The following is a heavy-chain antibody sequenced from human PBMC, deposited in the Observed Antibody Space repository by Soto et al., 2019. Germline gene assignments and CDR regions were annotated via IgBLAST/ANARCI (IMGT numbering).Heavy chain of an antibody. Sequence: SVKVSCKASGYTFTSYAMHWVRQAPGQRLEWMGWINAGNGNTKYSQKFQGRVTITRDTSASTAYMELSSLRSEDTAVYYCARRPSGSKYGYYYGMDVWAQGTTVTVSS. D-gene: IGHD1-26*01. V-gene: IGHV1-3*01. J-gene: IGHJ6*02. CDR3: ARRPSGSKYGYYYGMDV. CDR2: INAGNGNT. CDR1: GYTFTSYA.